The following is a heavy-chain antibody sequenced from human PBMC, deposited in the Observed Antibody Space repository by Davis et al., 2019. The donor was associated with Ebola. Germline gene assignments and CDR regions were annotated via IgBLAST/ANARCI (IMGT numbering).Heavy chain of an antibody. J-gene: IGHJ4*02. CDR3: ARGNGYRDY. D-gene: IGHD5-18*01. CDR2: IFPGDSDT. Sequence: TVSCKGSGYTFADYWIGWVRQMPGNGLEWVAVIFPGDSDTRYSPSFQGQVTISADKSIATAYLQWSSLKASDTAMYYCARGNGYRDYWGQGTLVTVSS. V-gene: IGHV5-51*01. CDR1: GYTFADYW.